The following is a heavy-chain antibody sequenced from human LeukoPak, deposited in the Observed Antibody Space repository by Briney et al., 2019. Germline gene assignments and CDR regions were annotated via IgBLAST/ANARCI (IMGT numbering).Heavy chain of an antibody. CDR2: IYYSGST. J-gene: IGHJ5*02. V-gene: IGHV4-59*01. CDR3: ARAIGSSGLDNWFDP. D-gene: IGHD3-22*01. CDR1: GGSISSYY. Sequence: SETLSLTCTVSGGSISSYYWSWIRQPPGKGLEWIGYIYYSGSTNYNPSLKSRVTISVDTSKNQFSLKLRSVTAADTAVYYCARAIGSSGLDNWFDPWGQGTLVTVSS.